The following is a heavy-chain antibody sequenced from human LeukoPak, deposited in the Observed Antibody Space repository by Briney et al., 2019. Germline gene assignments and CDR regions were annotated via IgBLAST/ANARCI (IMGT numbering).Heavy chain of an antibody. D-gene: IGHD6-6*01. CDR1: GFTFSSYS. CDR2: ISSSSSYI. J-gene: IGHJ4*02. V-gene: IGHV3-21*01. Sequence: PGGSLRLSCAASGFTFSSYSMNWVRQAPGKGLEWVSSISSSSSYIYYADSVKGRFTISRDNAKNSLHLQMNSLRAEDTAVYYCARGAEGSSDYFDYWGQGTLVTVSS. CDR3: ARGAEGSSDYFDY.